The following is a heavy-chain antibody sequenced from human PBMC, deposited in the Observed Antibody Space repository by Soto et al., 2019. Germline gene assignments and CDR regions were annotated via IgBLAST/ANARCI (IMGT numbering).Heavy chain of an antibody. D-gene: IGHD2-2*01. J-gene: IGHJ4*02. V-gene: IGHV3-21*01. CDR2: ISSSSSNI. Sequence: EVQLVESGGGLVKPGVSLSLSCAASGFTFSHYGMNWVRQAPGKGLAWVSSISSSSSNIYYGDSVKGRFTISRDNAKSSLYLQMNSLRAEDSAIYYCARERDGTSQIDNWGQGTLVTVSS. CDR1: GFTFSHYG. CDR3: ARERDGTSQIDN.